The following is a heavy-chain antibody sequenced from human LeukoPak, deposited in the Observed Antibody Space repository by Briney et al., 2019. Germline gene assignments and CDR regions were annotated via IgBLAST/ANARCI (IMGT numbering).Heavy chain of an antibody. J-gene: IGHJ4*02. D-gene: IGHD2-2*01. CDR2: ISYDGSNK. CDR1: GFTFNNYG. CDR3: ARGCRSSGNTNCCPF. V-gene: IGHV3-30*03. Sequence: PGGSLRLSCAASGFTFNNYGIHWVRQAPGKGLEWVAVISYDGSNKYYADSVKGRFTISRDNSKNTLYLQMSSLRAEDTALYYCARGCRSSGNTNCCPFWGQGTLVTVSS.